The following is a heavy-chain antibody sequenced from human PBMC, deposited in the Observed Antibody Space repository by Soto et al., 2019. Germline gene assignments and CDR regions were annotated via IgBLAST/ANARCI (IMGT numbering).Heavy chain of an antibody. V-gene: IGHV3-53*01. J-gene: IGHJ4*02. CDR3: AREYYYDSSGYSDY. Sequence: PVGSLRLSCAASGFTVSSNYMSWVRQAPGKGLEWVSVIYSGGSTYYADSVKGRFTISRDNSKNTLYLQMNSLRAEDTAVYYCAREYYYDSSGYSDYWGQGTLVTVSS. CDR1: GFTVSSNY. CDR2: IYSGGST. D-gene: IGHD3-22*01.